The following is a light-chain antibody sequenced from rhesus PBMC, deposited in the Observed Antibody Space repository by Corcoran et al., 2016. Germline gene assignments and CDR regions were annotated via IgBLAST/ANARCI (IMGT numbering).Light chain of an antibody. Sequence: DIQMTQSPSSLSASVGDTVTITCRASQSISSWLAWYQQKTGKTPYLRIYKASSLQSGVPSRFSGSGSWTDFTLTISSLQSEDFATYYCQQYNSSPYSFGQGTKVEIK. CDR1: QSISSW. CDR3: QQYNSSPYS. J-gene: IGKJ2*01. V-gene: IGKV1-22*01. CDR2: KAS.